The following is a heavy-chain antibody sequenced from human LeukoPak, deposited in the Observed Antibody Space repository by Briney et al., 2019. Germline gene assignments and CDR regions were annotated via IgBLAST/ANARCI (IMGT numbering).Heavy chain of an antibody. J-gene: IGHJ6*02. D-gene: IGHD2-2*01. V-gene: IGHV3-30*18. CDR2: ISYDGSNK. CDR1: GFTFSSYG. Sequence: GGSLRLSCAASGFTFSSYGMHWVRQAPGKGLEWVAVISYDGSNKYYADSVKGRFTISRDNSKNTLYLQMNSLRAEDTAVYYCAKDGPDIVVVPAATVFYYYGMDVWGQGTTVTVSS. CDR3: AKDGPDIVVVPAATVFYYYGMDV.